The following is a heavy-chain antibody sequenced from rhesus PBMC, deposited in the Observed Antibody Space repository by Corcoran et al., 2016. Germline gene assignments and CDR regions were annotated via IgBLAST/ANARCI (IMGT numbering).Heavy chain of an antibody. CDR2: ISNVCGST. CDR1: GFTLRDYY. D-gene: IGHD4-29*01. CDR3: GRADYGVDY. V-gene: IGHV3-178*01. J-gene: IGHJ4*01. Sequence: EVQLVESGGDLAKPGGSLRLPSAASGFTLRDYYMEWVPAAPGNGLEWVSHISNVCGSTWYADSVKGRFTISRENAKNTLYLQMISLRVEDTAVYYCGRADYGVDYWGQGVLVTVSS.